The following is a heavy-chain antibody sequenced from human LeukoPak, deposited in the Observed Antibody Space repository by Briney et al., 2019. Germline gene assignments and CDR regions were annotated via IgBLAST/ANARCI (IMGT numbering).Heavy chain of an antibody. D-gene: IGHD2-15*01. Sequence: PSETLSLTCAVYGASFSAYYCSWVRQPPGKGLEWLGQINDSGTNNYNPSLMSRVTISVDPSKNQVSLMFSSVTAADTAVYYCSIAYCSGCSCYEFDYWGQGTLVTVSS. CDR1: GASFSAYY. J-gene: IGHJ4*02. CDR3: SIAYCSGCSCYEFDY. V-gene: IGHV4-34*01. CDR2: INDSGTN.